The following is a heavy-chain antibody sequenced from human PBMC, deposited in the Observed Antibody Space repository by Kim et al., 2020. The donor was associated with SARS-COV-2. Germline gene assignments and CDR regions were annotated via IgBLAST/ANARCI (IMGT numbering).Heavy chain of an antibody. V-gene: IGHV3-33*01. CDR1: GFTFSSYG. D-gene: IGHD2-2*01. CDR2: IWYDGSNK. CDR3: ARDFRGYCSSTSCYTYYFDY. Sequence: GGSLRLSCAASGFTFSSYGMHWVRQAPGKGLEWVAVIWYDGSNKYYADSVKGRFTISRDNSKNTLYLQMNSLRAEDTAVYYCARDFRGYCSSTSCYTYYFDYWGQGTLVTVSS. J-gene: IGHJ4*02.